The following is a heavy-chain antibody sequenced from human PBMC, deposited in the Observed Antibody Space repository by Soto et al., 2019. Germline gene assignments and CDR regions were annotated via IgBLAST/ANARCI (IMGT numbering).Heavy chain of an antibody. CDR3: ARDRGMPSYLFTMDV. Sequence: QLVESGGGVVQPGRSLRLSCSASGFIFSGYGMHWVRQAPGKGLEWVAVISYDETNKYYADSVKGRFTISRDNSKNTVFLKGSSLIDDGTGVYYCARDRGMPSYLFTMDVWGQGTTGTVSS. J-gene: IGHJ6*02. CDR2: ISYDETNK. V-gene: IGHV3-33*05. CDR1: GFIFSGYG. D-gene: IGHD3-10*01.